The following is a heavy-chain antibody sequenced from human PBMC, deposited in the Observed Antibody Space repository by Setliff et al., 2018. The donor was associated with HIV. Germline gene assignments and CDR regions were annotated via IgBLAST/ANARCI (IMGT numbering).Heavy chain of an antibody. J-gene: IGHJ6*03. CDR3: ARSDLDNGSGYCDYYSYYMDV. V-gene: IGHV4-34*01. D-gene: IGHD3-22*01. CDR1: GGSFSAYY. CDR2: INHSGST. Sequence: PSETLSLTCAVYGGSFSAYYRTWIRQPPGKGLEWIGEINHSGSTNYNPSLKSRVTIAVATSKNQFSLKLRSVTAADTALSDCARSDLDNGSGYCDYYSYYMDVWGRGTTVTVSS.